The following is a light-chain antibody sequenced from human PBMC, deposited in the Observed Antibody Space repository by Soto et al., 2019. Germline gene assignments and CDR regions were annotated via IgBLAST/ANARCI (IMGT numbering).Light chain of an antibody. J-gene: IGKJ1*01. V-gene: IGKV3-15*01. CDR2: GAS. CDR1: QSISDT. Sequence: EIVMTQSPATLSVSPGGRATLSCRASQSISDTLAWYQQKPGQAPRLLIYGASRRATGFPARFSGSGSGTDFTLTISSLQPDDFATYYCQQYDSFSVTFGQGTKVDIK. CDR3: QQYDSFSVT.